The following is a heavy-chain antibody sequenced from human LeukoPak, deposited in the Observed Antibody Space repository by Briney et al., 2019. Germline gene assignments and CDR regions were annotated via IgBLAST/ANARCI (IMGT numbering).Heavy chain of an antibody. V-gene: IGHV4-59*01. J-gene: IGHJ4*02. D-gene: IGHD3-22*01. CDR2: IYYSGST. CDR3: AREYYYDSSGALGY. CDR1: GGSISSYY. Sequence: PSETLSLTCTVSGGSISSYYWSWIRQPPGKGLEWIGYIYYSGSTNYNPSLKSRVTISVDTSKNQFSLKLSSVTAADTAVYYCAREYYYDSSGALGYWGQGTLVTVSS.